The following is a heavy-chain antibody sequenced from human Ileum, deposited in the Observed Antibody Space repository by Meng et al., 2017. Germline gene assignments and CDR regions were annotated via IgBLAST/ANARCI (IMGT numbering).Heavy chain of an antibody. CDR2: INTDGSTT. Sequence: EGEWVESGGSLFEPGGSLILSCAASGFTFSSHWMNWVRQAPGKGLVWVSRINTDGSTTTYADSVKGRFTISRDNAKNTVFLQMNSLRAEDTAVYYCVGMTVGWGQGTLVTVSS. CDR1: GFTFSSHW. J-gene: IGHJ4*02. CDR3: VGMTVG. V-gene: IGHV3-74*03. D-gene: IGHD3-22*01.